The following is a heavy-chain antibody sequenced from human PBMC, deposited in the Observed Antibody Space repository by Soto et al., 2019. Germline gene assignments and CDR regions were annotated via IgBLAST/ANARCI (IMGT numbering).Heavy chain of an antibody. J-gene: IGHJ3*02. CDR2: INPNGGST. CDR1: ADTFTSYY. CDR3: ARGGYNYGAKHNDAFGI. D-gene: IGHD5-18*01. Sequence: ASVKVSCKAPADTFTSYYIPWVRQAPGHGLEWMGIINPNGGSTRFAQTFQGRITMTTDTSTSTVYMELRSLRSEDTAVYYCARGGYNYGAKHNDAFGIWGQGTMVTVSS. V-gene: IGHV1-46*01.